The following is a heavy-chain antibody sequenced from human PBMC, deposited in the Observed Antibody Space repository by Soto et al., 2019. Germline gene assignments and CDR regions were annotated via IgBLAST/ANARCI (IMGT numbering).Heavy chain of an antibody. CDR3: ATRLTTAVNDAFDI. Sequence: AASVKVSCKASGCTFSSYAISWVRQAPGQGLEWMGGINPNSGTTNYAQKFQGRVTMTRDKSTSTAYMELSRLRSDDTAVYYCATRLTTAVNDAFDIWGQGTMVTVSS. CDR1: GCTFSSYA. V-gene: IGHV1-2*02. J-gene: IGHJ3*02. D-gene: IGHD4-17*01. CDR2: INPNSGTT.